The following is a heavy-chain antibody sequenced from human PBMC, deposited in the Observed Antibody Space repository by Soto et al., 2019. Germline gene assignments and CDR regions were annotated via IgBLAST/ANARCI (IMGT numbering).Heavy chain of an antibody. CDR1: GFTFSNAW. V-gene: IGHV3-15*01. CDR3: TTAKLRFLEWLSDFDY. CDR2: IKSKTDGGTT. D-gene: IGHD3-3*01. Sequence: GGSLRLSCAASGFTFSNAWMSWVRQAPGKGLEWVGRIKSKTDGGTTDYAAPVKGRFTISRDDSKNTLYLQMNSLKTEDTAVYYCTTAKLRFLEWLSDFDYWGQGTLVTVSS. J-gene: IGHJ4*02.